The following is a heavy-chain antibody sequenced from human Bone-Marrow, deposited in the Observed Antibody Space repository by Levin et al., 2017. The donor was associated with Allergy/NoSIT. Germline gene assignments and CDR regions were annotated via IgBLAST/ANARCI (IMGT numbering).Heavy chain of an antibody. CDR2: IHYSGST. D-gene: IGHD5-18*01. Sequence: SETLSLTCTVSGGSINNYYWGWIRQPPGKGLEWIGYIHYSGSTNYNPSLKSRVTISADTSKNQFSLKLTSVTAADTAIYYCARLVFKSTSVPRPYSEVDPWGQGTLVTVSS. CDR1: GGSINNYY. CDR3: ARLVFKSTSVPRPYSEVDP. V-gene: IGHV4-59*08. J-gene: IGHJ5*02.